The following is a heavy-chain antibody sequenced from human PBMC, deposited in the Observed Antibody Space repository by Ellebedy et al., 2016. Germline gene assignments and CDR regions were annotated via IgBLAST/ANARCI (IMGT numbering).Heavy chain of an antibody. CDR1: GGSINSDGYY. Sequence: SETLSLXXTVFGGSINSDGYYWSWIWQPAGKGLEWIGRIYTSGSTNYNPSLKSRVAMSVDTSKNQFSLKLSSVTAAGTAVYYCTRRYVGRARSSGSYFDYWGQGTLVTVSS. J-gene: IGHJ4*02. CDR3: TRRYVGRARSSGSYFDY. V-gene: IGHV4-61*02. CDR2: IYTSGST. D-gene: IGHD6-19*01.